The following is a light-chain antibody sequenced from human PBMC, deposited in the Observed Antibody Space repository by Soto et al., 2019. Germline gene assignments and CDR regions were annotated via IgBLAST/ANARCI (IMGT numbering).Light chain of an antibody. CDR1: SSYVGAYNY. V-gene: IGLV2-11*01. CDR2: DVD. J-gene: IGLJ2*01. CDR3: CSYADTHVE. Sequence: QSALTQPRSVSGSPGQSVAISCTGTSSYVGAYNYVSWYQQHPGKAPKLMIDDVDKRPSGVPDRFSGSKSGNTASLTISGLQAEDEADYYCCSYADTHVELGGGTKVTVL.